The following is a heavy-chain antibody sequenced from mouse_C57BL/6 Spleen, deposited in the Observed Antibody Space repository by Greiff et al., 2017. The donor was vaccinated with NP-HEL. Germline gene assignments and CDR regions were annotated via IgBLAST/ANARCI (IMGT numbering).Heavy chain of an antibody. D-gene: IGHD1-1*01. V-gene: IGHV1-53*01. J-gene: IGHJ2*01. CDR3: ARSYYYGSSYEDYFDY. Sequence: QVQLQQPGTELVKPGASVKLSCKASGYTFTSYWMHWVKQRPGQGLEWIGNINPSIGGTNYNEKFKSKATLTVDKSSSTAYMQLSSLTSEDSAVDYCARSYYYGSSYEDYFDYWGQGTTLTVSS. CDR1: GYTFTSYW. CDR2: INPSIGGT.